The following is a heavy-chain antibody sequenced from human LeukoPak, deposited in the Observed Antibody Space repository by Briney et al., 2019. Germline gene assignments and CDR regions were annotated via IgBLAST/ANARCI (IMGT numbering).Heavy chain of an antibody. D-gene: IGHD1-26*01. CDR2: IYYSGST. CDR3: ARHHSGSYSQYFQH. J-gene: IGHJ1*01. Sequence: SETLSLTCTVSGGSISSSSYYWGWIRQPPGKGLEWIGSIYYSGSTYYNPSLKSRVTISVDTSKNQLSPKLSSVTAADTAVYYCARHHSGSYSQYFQHWGQGTLVTVSS. CDR1: GGSISSSSYY. V-gene: IGHV4-39*07.